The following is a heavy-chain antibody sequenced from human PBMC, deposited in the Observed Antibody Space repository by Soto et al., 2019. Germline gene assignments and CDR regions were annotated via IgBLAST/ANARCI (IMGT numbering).Heavy chain of an antibody. CDR3: ARDVGPGYSSGWYQT. CDR2: ISAYNGNT. D-gene: IGHD6-19*01. V-gene: IGHV1-18*01. J-gene: IGHJ5*02. Sequence: ASVKVSCKASGYTFTSYGISWVRQAPGQGLEWMGWISAYNGNTNYAQKLQGRVTMTTDTSTSTAYMELRSLRSDDTAVYYCARDVGPGYSSGWYQTWGRGTLVTVSS. CDR1: GYTFTSYG.